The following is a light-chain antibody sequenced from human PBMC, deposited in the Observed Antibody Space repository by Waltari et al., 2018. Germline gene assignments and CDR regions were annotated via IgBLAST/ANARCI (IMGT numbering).Light chain of an antibody. V-gene: IGKV3-11*01. J-gene: IGKJ5*01. CDR3: QQRKNWPPLT. CDR2: DAS. Sequence: ETVLTQSPATLSLSPGERATLSCRASQNVDIYLAWYQQKPGQAPRLLIYDASNRATGIPARCSGSGSGTDFTLTISSLEPEDFAFYYCQQRKNWPPLTFGQGTRLDIK. CDR1: QNVDIY.